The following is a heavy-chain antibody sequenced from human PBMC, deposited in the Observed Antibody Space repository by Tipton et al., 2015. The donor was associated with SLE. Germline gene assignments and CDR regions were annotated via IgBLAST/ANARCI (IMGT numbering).Heavy chain of an antibody. Sequence: SLRLSCAASGFTVSSNYMSWVRQAPGKGLEWVSVIYSGGSTYYADSVKGRFTISRDNSKNTLYLQMNSLRAEDTAVYYCATFYGSGSSHFDYWGQGTLVTVSS. D-gene: IGHD3-10*01. CDR1: GFTVSSNY. CDR2: IYSGGST. V-gene: IGHV3-66*02. CDR3: ATFYGSGSSHFDY. J-gene: IGHJ4*02.